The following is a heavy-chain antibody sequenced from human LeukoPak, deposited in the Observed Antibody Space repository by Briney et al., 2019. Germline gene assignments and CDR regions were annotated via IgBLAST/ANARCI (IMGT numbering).Heavy chain of an antibody. CDR2: FDPEDGET. CDR1: GYTLTELS. Sequence: GASVKVSCKVSGYTLTELSMHWVRQAPGKGLEWMGGFDPEDGETIYAQKFQGRVTMTEDTSTDTAYMELSSLRSEDTAVYYCATASGWYNGGKIFDYWGQGTLVTVSS. D-gene: IGHD6-19*01. V-gene: IGHV1-24*01. CDR3: ATASGWYNGGKIFDY. J-gene: IGHJ4*02.